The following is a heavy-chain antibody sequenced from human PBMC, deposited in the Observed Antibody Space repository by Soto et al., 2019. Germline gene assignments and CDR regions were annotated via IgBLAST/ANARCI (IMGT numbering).Heavy chain of an antibody. CDR3: ARSVFP. Sequence: SETLSLTCAVSGGSISSGGYSWSWIRQPPGKGLEWIGYMYHSGSTYYNPSLKGRVTISIDRSKNQFSLKLSSVTAADTAVYYCARSVFPWGQGALVTVAS. CDR1: GGSISSGGYS. J-gene: IGHJ5*02. V-gene: IGHV4-30-2*01. CDR2: MYHSGST.